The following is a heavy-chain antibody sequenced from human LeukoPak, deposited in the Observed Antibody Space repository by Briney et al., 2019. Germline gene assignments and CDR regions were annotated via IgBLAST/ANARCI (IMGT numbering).Heavy chain of an antibody. J-gene: IGHJ6*03. CDR3: AKDPRVPAAISFYYYYMDV. V-gene: IGHV3-23*01. Sequence: GGSLRLTCAGSGFTFRSYAMNWVRQAPGKGLAWVSGISGSGGSTYYADSVKALFSISRYNSRNRLHLHMNSLRVEDTAVYYCAKDPRVPAAISFYYYYMDVCGKGATVTVSS. D-gene: IGHD2-2*02. CDR1: GFTFRSYA. CDR2: ISGSGGST.